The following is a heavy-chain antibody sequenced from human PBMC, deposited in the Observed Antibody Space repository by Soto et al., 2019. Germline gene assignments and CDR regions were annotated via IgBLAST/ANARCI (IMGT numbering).Heavy chain of an antibody. Sequence: ASVKVSCKASGYTFTGYYMHWVRQAPGQGLEWMGWINPNSGGTNYAQKFQGWVTMTRDTSISTAYMELSRLRSDDTAVYYCARGITGTTTAPYYYYGMDVWGQGTTVTVS. CDR1: GYTFTGYY. J-gene: IGHJ6*02. V-gene: IGHV1-2*04. CDR2: INPNSGGT. CDR3: ARGITGTTTAPYYYYGMDV. D-gene: IGHD1-7*01.